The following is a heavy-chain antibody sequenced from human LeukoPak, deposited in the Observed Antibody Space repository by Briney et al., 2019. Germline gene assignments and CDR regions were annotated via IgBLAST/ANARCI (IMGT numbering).Heavy chain of an antibody. D-gene: IGHD2-15*01. V-gene: IGHV4-30-2*01. J-gene: IGHJ4*02. Sequence: TLSLTCDVSGGSVSSADYSWSWIRQPPGTGLEWIGFIFHGGSSYYNPSLKSRVTISIDRSKNQFSLELNSVTAADTAVYYCARGFDDYYAASGATWVYFDYWGQGSLVTVSS. CDR1: GGSVSSADYS. CDR3: ARGFDDYYAASGATWVYFDY. CDR2: IFHGGSS.